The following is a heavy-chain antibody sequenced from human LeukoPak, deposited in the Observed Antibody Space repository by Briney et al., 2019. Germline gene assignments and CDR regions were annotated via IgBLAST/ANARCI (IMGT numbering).Heavy chain of an antibody. Sequence: GGSLRLSCAASGFTFSSYSMNWVRQAPGKGLEWVSSISSSSSYIYYADSVKGRFTISRDNAKNSLYLQMNSLRAEDTAVYYCARVGYCSGGRCYGVDYWGQGTLVTVSS. CDR2: ISSSSSYI. CDR3: ARVGYCSGGRCYGVDY. CDR1: GFTFSSYS. V-gene: IGHV3-21*06. D-gene: IGHD2-15*01. J-gene: IGHJ4*02.